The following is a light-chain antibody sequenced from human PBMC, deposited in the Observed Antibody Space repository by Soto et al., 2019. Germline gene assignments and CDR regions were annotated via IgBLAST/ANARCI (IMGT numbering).Light chain of an antibody. J-gene: IGKJ1*01. CDR1: QGITSW. CDR3: QQATSFPRT. CDR2: AAS. V-gene: IGKV1-12*01. Sequence: DIQMTQSPSSVSASVGDRVTISCRASQGITSWLAWYQQKPGRAPKLLIYAASTLQSGVPSRFSGSGSGTDFTLPIRSLQPEDFATYYCQQATSFPRTFGQGTKVEIK.